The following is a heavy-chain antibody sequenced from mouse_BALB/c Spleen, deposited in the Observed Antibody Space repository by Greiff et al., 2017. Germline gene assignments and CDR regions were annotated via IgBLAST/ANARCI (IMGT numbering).Heavy chain of an antibody. V-gene: IGHV1-9*01. D-gene: IGHD2-12*01. CDR1: GYTFSSYW. J-gene: IGHJ4*01. CDR3: ARLRRDY. Sequence: VQGVESGAELMKPGASVKISCKATGYTFSSYWIEWVKQRPGHGLEWIGEILPGSGSTNYTEKFKGKATFTADTSSNTAYMQLSSLTSEDSAVYYCARLRRDYWGQGTSVTVSS. CDR2: ILPGSGST.